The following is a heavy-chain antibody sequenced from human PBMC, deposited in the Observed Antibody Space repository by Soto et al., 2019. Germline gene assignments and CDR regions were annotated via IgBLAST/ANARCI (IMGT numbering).Heavy chain of an antibody. CDR2: IYYSGST. V-gene: IGHV4-30-2*03. CDR1: GGSISSGGYS. CDR3: ASSFTVPAAIGY. J-gene: IGHJ4*02. D-gene: IGHD2-2*02. Sequence: SETLSLTCAVSGGSISSGGYSWSWIRQPPGKGLEWIGYIYYSGSTYYNPSLKSRVTISVDTSKNHFSLKVSSVTAADTAVYYCASSFTVPAAIGYWGQGTLVTVSS.